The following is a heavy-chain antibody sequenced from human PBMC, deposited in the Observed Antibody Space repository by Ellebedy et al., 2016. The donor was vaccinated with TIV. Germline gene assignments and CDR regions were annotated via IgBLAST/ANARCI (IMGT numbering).Heavy chain of an antibody. CDR3: ARAYGGYNPLDY. CDR1: GFTFSSYW. Sequence: GESLKISCAVSGFTFSSYWMHWVRQAPGQGLVWVSRINTDGSSTTYADSVKGRFTISRDNAKNTLYLQMNSLRAEDTAVYYCARAYGGYNPLDYWGQGTLVTVSS. CDR2: INTDGSST. J-gene: IGHJ4*02. D-gene: IGHD5-12*01. V-gene: IGHV3-74*01.